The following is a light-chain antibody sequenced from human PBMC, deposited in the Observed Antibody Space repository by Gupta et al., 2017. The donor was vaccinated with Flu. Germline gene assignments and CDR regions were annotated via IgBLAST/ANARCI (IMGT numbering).Light chain of an antibody. Sequence: DIVMTQSPDSLAVSLGERANITCNSSQSVLYSSNNKNYLAWYQQKPGQPPKLLIYWASTRESGVPDRFSGSGSGTDFTLTISSLQAEDVAVYYCQQYYSTLTFGGGTKVEIK. CDR1: QSVLYSSNNKNY. CDR2: WAS. CDR3: QQYYSTLT. J-gene: IGKJ4*01. V-gene: IGKV4-1*01.